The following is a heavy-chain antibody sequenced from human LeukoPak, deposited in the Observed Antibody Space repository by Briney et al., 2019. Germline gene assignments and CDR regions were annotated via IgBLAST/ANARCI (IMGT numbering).Heavy chain of an antibody. CDR1: GGSISSSSYY. Sequence: SETLSLTCTVSGGSISSSSYYWGWIRQPPGKGLEWIGSIYYSGSTYYNPSLKSRVTISVGTSKNQFSLKLSSVTAADTAVYYCARVGEYDILTGYYFDYWGQGTLVTVSS. V-gene: IGHV4-39*07. J-gene: IGHJ4*02. CDR2: IYYSGST. CDR3: ARVGEYDILTGYYFDY. D-gene: IGHD3-9*01.